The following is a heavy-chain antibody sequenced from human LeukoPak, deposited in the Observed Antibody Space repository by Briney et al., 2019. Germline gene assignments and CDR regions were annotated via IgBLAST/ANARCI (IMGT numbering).Heavy chain of an antibody. D-gene: IGHD3-10*01. J-gene: IGHJ6*02. Sequence: GSLRLSCAASGFTFSNYWIHWVRQAPGKGLVWVSRINSDVSSTSYADSVKGRFTISRDNAKNTLYLQMNSLRAEDTAVYYCARGSYYYGSGPHGMDVWGHGTTVTVSS. CDR1: GFTFSNYW. V-gene: IGHV3-74*01. CDR3: ARGSYYYGSGPHGMDV. CDR2: INSDVSST.